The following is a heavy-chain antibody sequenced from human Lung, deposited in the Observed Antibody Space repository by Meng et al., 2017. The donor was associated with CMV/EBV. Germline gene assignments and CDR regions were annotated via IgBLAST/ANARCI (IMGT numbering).Heavy chain of an antibody. CDR2: ISGSGGST. J-gene: IGHJ4*02. CDR1: GFTFDDYA. Sequence: ESXKISCAASGFTFDDYAMHWVRQAPGKGLEWVSAISGSGGSTYYADSVKGRFTISRDNSKNTLYLQMNSLRAEDTAVYYCAGMTSDYWGQGTLVTGSS. D-gene: IGHD1-14*01. V-gene: IGHV3-23*01. CDR3: AGMTSDY.